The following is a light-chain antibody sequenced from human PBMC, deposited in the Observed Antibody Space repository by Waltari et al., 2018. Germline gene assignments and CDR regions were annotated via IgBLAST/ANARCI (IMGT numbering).Light chain of an antibody. V-gene: IGKV2-28*01. CDR2: LGS. J-gene: IGKJ2*03. CDR3: MQALRTPIS. CDR1: QSLLHSIGYNY. Sequence: DIVMTQSPLSLPVTPGEPASISCRSSQSLLHSIGYNYLDWYLQKPGQSPQLLIYLGSNRASGVPDRFSGSGSGTDFTLKISRVEAEDVGVYYCMQALRTPISFGQGTKPEIK.